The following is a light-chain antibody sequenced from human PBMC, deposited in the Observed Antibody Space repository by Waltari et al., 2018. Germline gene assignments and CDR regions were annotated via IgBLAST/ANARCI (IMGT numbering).Light chain of an antibody. J-gene: IGLJ3*02. CDR1: ATDLGGYNY. V-gene: IGLV2-14*01. Sequence: QSALTQPASVSGSPGQSITISCTGTATDLGGYNYVSWYQQHPGKAPKLIIFDVSSRPSGISNRFSGSKFGNTASLTISGLQPEDEADYYCCSFTSSSTWVFGGGTKLTVL. CDR3: CSFTSSSTWV. CDR2: DVS.